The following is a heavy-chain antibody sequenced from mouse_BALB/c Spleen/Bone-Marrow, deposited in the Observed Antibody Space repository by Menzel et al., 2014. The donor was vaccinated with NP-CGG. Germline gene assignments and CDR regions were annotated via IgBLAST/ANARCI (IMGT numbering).Heavy chain of an antibody. CDR1: GYTFTEYV. V-gene: IGHV1-67*01. D-gene: IGHD2-1*01. CDR2: ISTYSGKT. J-gene: IGHJ4*01. CDR3: ASYFGNAMDY. Sequence: VQLQQSGPELVRAGVSVKISCKGSGYTFTEYVMHWVRQSHAKSLEWIGVISTYSGKTNYNQKFKGKATMTADKSSSTAYMELARLTSEDSAIYYCASYFGNAMDYWGQGTSVTVSS.